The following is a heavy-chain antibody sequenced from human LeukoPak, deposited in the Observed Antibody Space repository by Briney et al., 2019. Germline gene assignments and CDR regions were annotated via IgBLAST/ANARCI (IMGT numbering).Heavy chain of an antibody. CDR2: ITSSSSYI. CDR3: ARSYSSSRGTFDY. V-gene: IGHV3-21*01. CDR1: GFTFSNYT. J-gene: IGHJ4*02. D-gene: IGHD6-6*01. Sequence: PGGSLRLSCGASGFTFSNYTMNWVRQAPGKGLEWVSSITSSSSYIYYADSVKGRFTISRDNAKNSLYLQMNSLRAEDTAVYYCARSYSSSRGTFDYWGQGTLVTVSS.